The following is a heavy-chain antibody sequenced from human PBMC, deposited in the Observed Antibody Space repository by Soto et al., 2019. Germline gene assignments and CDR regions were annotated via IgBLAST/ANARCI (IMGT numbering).Heavy chain of an antibody. J-gene: IGHJ5*02. D-gene: IGHD1-1*01. CDR3: ARVGFWYNWNVTPLRWFDP. V-gene: IGHV1-3*01. Sequence: ASVKVSCKASGYTFTSYAMHWVRQAPGQRLEWMGWINAGNGNTKYSQKFQGRVTMTTDTSTSTAYMELRSLRSDDTAVYYCARVGFWYNWNVTPLRWFDPWGQGTLVTVS. CDR1: GYTFTSYA. CDR2: INAGNGNT.